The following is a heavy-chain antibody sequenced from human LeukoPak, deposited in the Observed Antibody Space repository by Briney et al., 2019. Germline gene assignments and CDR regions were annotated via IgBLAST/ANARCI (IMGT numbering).Heavy chain of an antibody. J-gene: IGHJ4*02. CDR2: INPNVGGT. CDR3: ARDRGGAVTVY. D-gene: IGHD1-26*01. Sequence: ASVKVSCKASGYTXTDYYIQWVRQAPGQGLEWMGWINPNVGGTNYAQKFQGRVTVTRDPSISTTYMELNSLRSDDTAVYYCARDRGGAVTVYWGQGTLVTVSS. V-gene: IGHV1-2*02. CDR1: GYTXTDYY.